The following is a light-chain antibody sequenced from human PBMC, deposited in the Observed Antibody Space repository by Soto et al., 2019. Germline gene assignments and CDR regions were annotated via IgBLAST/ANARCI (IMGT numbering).Light chain of an antibody. CDR1: QSVLYSSNNKNY. CDR3: QQYYSTPQT. Sequence: DIVMTQSPDSLAVSLGERATFNCKSSQSVLYSSNNKNYLAWYQQKPGHPPKLLIYWASTRESGVPDRFSGSGSGTDSTLTISSLQAEDVAVYYCQQYYSTPQTFGQGTKVEIK. J-gene: IGKJ1*01. CDR2: WAS. V-gene: IGKV4-1*01.